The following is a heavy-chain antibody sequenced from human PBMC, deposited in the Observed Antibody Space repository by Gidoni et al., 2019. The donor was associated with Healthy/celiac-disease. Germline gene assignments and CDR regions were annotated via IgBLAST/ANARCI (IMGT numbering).Heavy chain of an antibody. Sequence: QVQLVQSGAEVKKPGASVKVSCKASGYTFTSYAMHWVRQAPGQRLEWMGWINAGNGNTKYSQKFQGRVTITRDTSASTAYMELSSLRSEDTAVYYCARDPDGYKYYFDYWGQGTLVTVSS. D-gene: IGHD5-12*01. CDR2: INAGNGNT. CDR1: GYTFTSYA. J-gene: IGHJ4*02. CDR3: ARDPDGYKYYFDY. V-gene: IGHV1-3*01.